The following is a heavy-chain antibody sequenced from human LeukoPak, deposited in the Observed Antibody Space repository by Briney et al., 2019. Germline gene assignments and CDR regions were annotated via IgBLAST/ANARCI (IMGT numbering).Heavy chain of an antibody. CDR3: AGTGYYYDGSGLDY. CDR1: GSSISSYY. J-gene: IGHJ4*02. CDR2: IYYSGST. V-gene: IGHV4-59*01. D-gene: IGHD3-22*01. Sequence: SETLSLTCTVSGSSISSYYWSWIRQPPGKGLEWIGYIYYSGSTNYNPSLKSRVTISVDTSKNQFSLKLSSVTAADTAVYYCAGTGYYYDGSGLDYWGQGTLVTVSS.